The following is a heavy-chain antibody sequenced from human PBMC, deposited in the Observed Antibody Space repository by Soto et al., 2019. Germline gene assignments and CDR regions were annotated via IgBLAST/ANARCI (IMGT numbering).Heavy chain of an antibody. Sequence: QTGGSLRLSCAASGFTFSDHYMDWVRQAPGKGLGWVGRIRNRANSFTTEYATSVRGRFTISRDDSKKLLYMQMNSLKTEETAVYHCARSTLSTTPYYSDYWGQGTLVAVSS. CDR2: IRNRANSFTT. CDR1: GFTFSDHY. V-gene: IGHV3-72*01. D-gene: IGHD4-17*01. CDR3: ARSTLSTTPYYSDY. J-gene: IGHJ4*02.